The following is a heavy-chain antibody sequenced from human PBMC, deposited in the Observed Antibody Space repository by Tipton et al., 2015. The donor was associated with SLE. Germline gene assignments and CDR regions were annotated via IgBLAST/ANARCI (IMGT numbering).Heavy chain of an antibody. CDR1: GGSFSSYY. CDR2: IHYSGTT. V-gene: IGHV4-59*01. J-gene: IGHJ3*02. Sequence: TLSLTCAVYGGSFSSYYWSWIRQPPGKGLEWIGYIHYSGTTNYNPSLKSRVTMSVDTSKNQFSLNLRSVTAADTAMYYCARPRERDYNDAFDIWGQGTMVIVSS. CDR3: ARPRERDYNDAFDI. D-gene: IGHD4-11*01.